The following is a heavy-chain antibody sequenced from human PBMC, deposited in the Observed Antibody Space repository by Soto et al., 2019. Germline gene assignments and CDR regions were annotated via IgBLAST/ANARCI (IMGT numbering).Heavy chain of an antibody. D-gene: IGHD1-7*01. Sequence: WGSLSLSCAAYGFTFSSYRINWVRQAPGKGLEWGSSISSSSSYIYYADSVEGRFTISRDNAKSSLYLQMNSLRAEDTAVYYCTSVTTNRNYFLGSYYYGMDVCGRGTTVTVSS. J-gene: IGHJ6*02. CDR3: TSVTTNRNYFLGSYYYGMDV. V-gene: IGHV3-21*01. CDR1: GFTFSSYR. CDR2: ISSSSSYI.